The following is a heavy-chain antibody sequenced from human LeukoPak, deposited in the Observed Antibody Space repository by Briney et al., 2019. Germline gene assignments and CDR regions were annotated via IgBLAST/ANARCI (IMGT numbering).Heavy chain of an antibody. CDR2: MNPNSGNT. CDR3: ARASLSLWTTQSYFDY. CDR1: GYTFTSYY. D-gene: IGHD3/OR15-3a*01. Sequence: ASVKVSCKASGYTFTSYYMHWVRQAPGQGLEWMGWMNPNSGNTGYAQKFQGRVTMTRNTSLSTAYMELNSLTSEDTAVYYCARASLSLWTTQSYFDYWGQGTLVTVSS. J-gene: IGHJ4*02. V-gene: IGHV1-8*02.